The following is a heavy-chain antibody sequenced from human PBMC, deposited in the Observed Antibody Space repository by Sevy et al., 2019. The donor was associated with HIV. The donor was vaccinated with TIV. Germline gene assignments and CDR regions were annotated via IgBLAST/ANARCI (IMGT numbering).Heavy chain of an antibody. J-gene: IGHJ4*02. D-gene: IGHD3-10*01. CDR3: AKVPAMVRGVIVPKYYFDY. V-gene: IGHV3-23*01. CDR1: GFTFSSYA. Sequence: GGSLRLSCAASGFTFSSYAMSWVRQAPGKGLEWVSAISGSGGSTYYADSVKGRFTISRDNSKNTLYLQMNSLRAEDTAVYYCAKVPAMVRGVIVPKYYFDYWGQGTLVTVSS. CDR2: ISGSGGST.